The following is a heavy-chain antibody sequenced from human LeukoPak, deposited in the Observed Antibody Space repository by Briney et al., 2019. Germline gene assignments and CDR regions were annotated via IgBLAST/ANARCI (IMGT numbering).Heavy chain of an antibody. CDR3: ARVGSTGYFDY. D-gene: IGHD4-17*01. CDR1: GGSISGYH. CDR2: IYYSGSS. Sequence: TSETLSLTCNVSGGSISGYHWSWIRQPPGKGLEWLGYIYYSGSSNYNPSLKSRVTMSADTSKNQFSLKLSSVTAADTAVYYCARVGSTGYFDYWGQGTLVTVSS. V-gene: IGHV4-59*01. J-gene: IGHJ4*02.